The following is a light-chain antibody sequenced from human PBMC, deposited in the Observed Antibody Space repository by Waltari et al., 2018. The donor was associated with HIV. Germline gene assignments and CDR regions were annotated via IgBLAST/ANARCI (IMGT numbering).Light chain of an antibody. J-gene: IGLJ3*02. CDR3: QVWDSSNEHVV. Sequence: SYVLTPPPSVSVAPGAAATISCGAWNIGGKSVHWYKQQPGQAPVLVTRYNSDRPSGITDRISGSNSGHTATLTITSVEAGDEATYYCQVWDSSNEHVVFGGGTELTVL. V-gene: IGLV3-21*04. CDR1: NIGGKS. CDR2: YNS.